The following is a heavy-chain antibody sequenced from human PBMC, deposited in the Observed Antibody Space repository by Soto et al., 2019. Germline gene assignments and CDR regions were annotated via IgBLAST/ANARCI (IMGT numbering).Heavy chain of an antibody. CDR2: IYYSGST. V-gene: IGHV4-59*12. CDR1: GGSISSYY. D-gene: IGHD1-26*01. CDR3: TRGLFSGSSYSGSWYYFDS. J-gene: IGHJ4*02. Sequence: TSETLSLTCTVSGGSISSYYWSWIRQPPGKGLEWIGYIYYSGSTNYNPSLKSRVTISVDTSKNQFSLELSSVTAADTAVYYCTRGLFSGSSYSGSWYYFDSWGQGTMVTVSS.